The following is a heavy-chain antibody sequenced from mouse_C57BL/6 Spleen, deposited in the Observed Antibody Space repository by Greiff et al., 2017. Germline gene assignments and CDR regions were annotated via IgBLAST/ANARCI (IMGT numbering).Heavy chain of an antibody. CDR3: TTDGPDY. CDR2: IDPETGDT. CDR1: GFNIKDDY. V-gene: IGHV14-4*01. Sequence: VQLQQSGAELVRPGASVTLSCTASGFNIKDDYMHWVKQRPEQGLEWIGWIDPETGDTEYASKFQGKATIPADTSSNTAYLQLSSLTSEDTAVYYCTTDGPDYGGQGTTLTVSS. D-gene: IGHD2-3*01. J-gene: IGHJ2*01.